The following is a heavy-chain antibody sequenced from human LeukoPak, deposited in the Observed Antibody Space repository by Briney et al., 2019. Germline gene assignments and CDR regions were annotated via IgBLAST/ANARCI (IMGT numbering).Heavy chain of an antibody. CDR2: IYSGGST. D-gene: IGHD4-11*01. J-gene: IGHJ6*03. CDR3: ARGEGDSDYVYYYYMDV. Sequence: PGGSLRLSCAASGFTVTNNYMSWARQAPGKGLEWVSVIYSGGSTYYADSVKGRYTISRDDSKNTFYLQMNSLRAEDTAVYYCARGEGDSDYVYYYYMDVWGKGTTVTVSS. V-gene: IGHV3-53*01. CDR1: GFTVTNNY.